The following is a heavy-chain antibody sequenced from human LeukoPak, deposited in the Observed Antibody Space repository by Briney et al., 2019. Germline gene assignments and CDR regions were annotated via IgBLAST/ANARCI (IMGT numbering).Heavy chain of an antibody. CDR1: GGSISSSSYY. J-gene: IGHJ4*02. CDR2: IYYSGST. CDR3: ARMYSSGWYGY. V-gene: IGHV4-39*01. Sequence: SETQSLTCTVSGGSISSSSYYWGWIRQPPGKGLEWIGSIYYSGSTYYNPSLKSRVTISVDTSKNQFSLKLSSVTAADTAVYYCARMYSSGWYGYWGRGTLVTVSS. D-gene: IGHD6-19*01.